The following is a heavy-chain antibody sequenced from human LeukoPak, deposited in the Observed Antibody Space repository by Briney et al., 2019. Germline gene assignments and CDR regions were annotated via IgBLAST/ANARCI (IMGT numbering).Heavy chain of an antibody. CDR3: ARHGPDIVLVPSVIWFDP. V-gene: IGHV4-38-2*01. CDR1: GYCITSGYY. Sequence: PSETLSLTCAVSGYCITSGYYWGWIRQPPGKGLEWIGSIYDGGSTYSKLSLKSPVTMAVDTSKNQIYLKLTSATAADLAVSHCARHGPDIVLVPSVIWFDPWGQGTLVTVSS. D-gene: IGHD2-2*01. CDR2: IYDGGST. J-gene: IGHJ5*02.